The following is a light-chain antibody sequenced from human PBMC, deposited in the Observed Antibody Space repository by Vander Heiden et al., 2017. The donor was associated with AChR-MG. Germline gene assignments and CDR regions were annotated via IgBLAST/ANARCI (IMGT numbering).Light chain of an antibody. Sequence: QSVLTQAPSASATPGQRVTISCSGSSTNIGNERTHWYQQNPGTAPKLVIYSNNQRPSGVPDRFSGSQSGTSATLAISGLLSEDAADYYCAAWDDSRNAVVFGGGTRLTVL. CDR3: AAWDDSRNAVV. CDR2: SNN. V-gene: IGLV1-44*01. J-gene: IGLJ2*01. CDR1: STNIGNER.